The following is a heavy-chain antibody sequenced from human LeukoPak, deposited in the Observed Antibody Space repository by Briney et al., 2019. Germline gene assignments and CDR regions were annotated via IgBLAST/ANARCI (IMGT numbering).Heavy chain of an antibody. CDR3: ARQRIAAPTYYMDV. Sequence: SETLSLTCTVSGGSISSSSYYWGWIRQPPGKGLEWIGSIYYSGSTYYNPSLKSRVTISVDTSKNQFSLKLSSVIAAGTAVYYCARQRIAAPTYYMDVWGKGTTVTVSS. J-gene: IGHJ6*03. CDR1: GGSISSSSYY. D-gene: IGHD6-13*01. V-gene: IGHV4-39*01. CDR2: IYYSGST.